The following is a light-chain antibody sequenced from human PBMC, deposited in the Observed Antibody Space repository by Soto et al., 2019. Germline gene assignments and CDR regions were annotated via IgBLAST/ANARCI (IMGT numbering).Light chain of an antibody. CDR3: QKYNSGSRT. CDR2: AAP. CDR1: QGISNY. J-gene: IGKJ1*01. Sequence: ASQGISNYLAGYQKNKGKVPKXLIYAAPTMQSRGPSRCSGGGSAAEFFRTISSLQPEDVATYYCQKYNSGSRTFGQGTKVDIK. V-gene: IGKV1-27*01.